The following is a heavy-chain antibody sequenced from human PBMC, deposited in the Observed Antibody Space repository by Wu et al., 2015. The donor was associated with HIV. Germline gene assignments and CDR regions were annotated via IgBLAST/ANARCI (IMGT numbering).Heavy chain of an antibody. CDR1: GYTFSDYD. D-gene: IGHD4-17*01. J-gene: IGHJ6*02. V-gene: IGHV1-2*02. CDR2: INPNTGGR. Sequence: QRQLVQSGAEVKPPGASVKVSCQASGYTFSDYDLHWLRQAPGQGFEWMGWINPNTGGRNFAQKFKGRVTMTRDTSTTTAYLELSRLISDDTAVYYCARARADDYGDYDYYYYGMDVWGQGTTVTVSS. CDR3: ARARADDYGDYDYYYYGMDV.